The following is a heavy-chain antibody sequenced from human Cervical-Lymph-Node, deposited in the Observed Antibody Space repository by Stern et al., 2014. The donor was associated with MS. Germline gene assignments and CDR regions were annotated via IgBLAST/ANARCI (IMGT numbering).Heavy chain of an antibody. Sequence: VQLVESGAEVKKPGSSVKVSCKASGGTFSSYTISWVRQAPGQGLEWVGRIIPILGIANYAQKFQGRVTITADKSTSTAYMELSSLRSEDTAVYYCARKSSSSLFDYWGQGTLVTVSS. CDR2: IIPILGIA. D-gene: IGHD6-6*01. J-gene: IGHJ4*02. CDR1: GGTFSSYT. CDR3: ARKSSSSLFDY. V-gene: IGHV1-69*09.